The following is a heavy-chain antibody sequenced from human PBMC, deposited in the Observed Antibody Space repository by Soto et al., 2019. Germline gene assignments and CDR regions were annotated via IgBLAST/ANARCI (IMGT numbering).Heavy chain of an antibody. CDR3: TRQWYYYDSSGPTDAFDI. D-gene: IGHD3-22*01. CDR2: IRSKANSFAA. CDR1: GFTFSDSA. J-gene: IGHJ3*02. V-gene: IGHV3-73*01. Sequence: GGSLRLSCAASGFTFSDSAMQWVRQASGKGLEWVGHIRSKANSFAAAYAASVRGRFTISRDDSKNTAYLQMNSLKTEDTAVYYCTRQWYYYDSSGPTDAFDIWGQGTMVTVSS.